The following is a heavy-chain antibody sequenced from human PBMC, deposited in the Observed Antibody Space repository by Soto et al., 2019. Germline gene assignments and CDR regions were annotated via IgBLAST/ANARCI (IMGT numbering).Heavy chain of an antibody. CDR3: ARHRGGGSFDAFDI. CDR1: GFTFSSYG. Sequence: QVQLVESGGGVVQPGRSLRLSCAASGFTFSSYGMHWVRQAPGKGLEWVAVIWYDGSNKYYADSVKGRFTISRDHSKNTLYLQMNSLRAEDTAVYYGARHRGGGSFDAFDIWGQGTMVTVSS. CDR2: IWYDGSNK. J-gene: IGHJ3*02. V-gene: IGHV3-33*01. D-gene: IGHD2-15*01.